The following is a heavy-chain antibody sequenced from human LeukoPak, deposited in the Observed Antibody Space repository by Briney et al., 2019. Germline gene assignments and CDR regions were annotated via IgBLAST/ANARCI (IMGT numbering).Heavy chain of an antibody. CDR3: ARAIGNWFDA. J-gene: IGHJ5*02. V-gene: IGHV1-8*01. CDR1: GYTFVSYD. CDR2: MNPNSGNT. D-gene: IGHD2/OR15-2a*01. Sequence: ASVKVSCKASGYTFVSYDINWVRQAAGKGLEWIGWMNPNSGNTGYAQKFHDRVTMTRDASMNTAYLELSSLTSEDTAVYYCARAIGNWFDAWGQGILVTVS.